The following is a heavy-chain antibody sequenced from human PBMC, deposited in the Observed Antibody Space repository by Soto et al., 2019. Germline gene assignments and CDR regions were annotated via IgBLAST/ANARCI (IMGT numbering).Heavy chain of an antibody. CDR2: IGTAGDT. CDR3: ARGNGFYYYGMDV. CDR1: GFTFSSYD. Sequence: EVQLVESGGGLVQPGGSLRLSCAASGFTFSSYDMHWVRQATGKGLEWVSAIGTAGDTYYPGSVKGRFTISRENAKNSLYLQMNSLRAGDTAVYYCARGNGFYYYGMDVWGQGTTVTVSS. D-gene: IGHD1-1*01. V-gene: IGHV3-13*04. J-gene: IGHJ6*02.